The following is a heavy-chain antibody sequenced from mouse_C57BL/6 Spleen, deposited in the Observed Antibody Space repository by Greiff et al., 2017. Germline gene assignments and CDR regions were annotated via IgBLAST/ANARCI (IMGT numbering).Heavy chain of an antibody. Sequence: QVQLQQPGAELVRPGTSVKLSCKASGYTFTSYWMHWVKQRPGQGLEWIGVIDPSDSYTNYNQKFKGKATLTVDTSSSTAYMQLSSLTSEDSAVYYCASFLAGYDYDEGFAYWGQGTLVTVSA. CDR3: ASFLAGYDYDEGFAY. V-gene: IGHV1-59*01. CDR2: IDPSDSYT. CDR1: GYTFTSYW. D-gene: IGHD2-4*01. J-gene: IGHJ3*01.